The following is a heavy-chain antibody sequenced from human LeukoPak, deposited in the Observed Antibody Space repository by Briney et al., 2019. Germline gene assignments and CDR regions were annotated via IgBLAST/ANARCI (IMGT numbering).Heavy chain of an antibody. CDR2: ISAYNGNT. V-gene: IGHV1-18*01. CDR3: ARDLDIVVALAAPRHYGMEI. Sequence: ASVKVSFKASGYTFTSYGISWLRQAPGQGLEWMGWISAYNGNTNYVQNLQGRVTMTTDTSASTAYMELRSLRSDVTAVYYCARDLDIVVALAAPRHYGMEIRGEGTTVTVSS. D-gene: IGHD2-2*01. CDR1: GYTFTSYG. J-gene: IGHJ6*04.